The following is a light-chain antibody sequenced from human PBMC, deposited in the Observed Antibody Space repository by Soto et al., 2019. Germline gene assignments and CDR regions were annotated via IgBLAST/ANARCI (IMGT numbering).Light chain of an antibody. CDR2: SNN. Sequence: QSVLTQPPSASGTPGQRVTISSSGSSSNIGSNTVNWYQQLPGTAPKLLIYSNNQRPSGVPDRFSGSKSGTSAFLAISGLQSEDEADYYCAAWDDSLNGYVFGTGTKLPVL. CDR3: AAWDDSLNGYV. CDR1: SSNIGSNT. J-gene: IGLJ1*01. V-gene: IGLV1-44*01.